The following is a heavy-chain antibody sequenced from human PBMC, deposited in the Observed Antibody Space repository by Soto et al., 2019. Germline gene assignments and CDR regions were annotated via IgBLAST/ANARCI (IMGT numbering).Heavy chain of an antibody. CDR3: AKGSDIVVVVAADDY. J-gene: IGHJ4*02. Sequence: ASVKVSCKAPADTFTSYYIHWVRQAPGHGLEWMGIINPNGGSTRFAQTFQGRITMTTDTSTSTVYMELRSLRSEDTAVYYCAKGSDIVVVVAADDYWGQGTLVTVSS. V-gene: IGHV1-46*01. D-gene: IGHD2-15*01. CDR2: INPNGGST. CDR1: ADTFTSYY.